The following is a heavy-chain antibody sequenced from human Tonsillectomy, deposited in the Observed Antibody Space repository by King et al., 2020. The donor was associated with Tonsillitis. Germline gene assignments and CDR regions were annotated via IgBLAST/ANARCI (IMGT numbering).Heavy chain of an antibody. CDR3: ATTSQYCGGDCFYYGMDV. D-gene: IGHD2-21*01. CDR1: GYSFTSYW. V-gene: IGHV5-51*01. Sequence: QLVQSGAEVKKPGESLKISCKGSGYSFTSYWIGWVCQMPGKGLEWMGIIYPGDSETRYSPSFQGQVTISADKSISTAYLQWSSLKASDTAMYYCATTSQYCGGDCFYYGMDVWGQGTTVTVSS. CDR2: IYPGDSET. J-gene: IGHJ6*02.